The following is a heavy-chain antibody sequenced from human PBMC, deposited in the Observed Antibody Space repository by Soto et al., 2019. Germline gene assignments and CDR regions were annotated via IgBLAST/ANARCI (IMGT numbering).Heavy chain of an antibody. D-gene: IGHD3-16*01. CDR2: VIPRFLKG. CDR1: GGTFDSYA. J-gene: IGHJ4*02. CDR3: ARGGGEMAKPPTYLY. Sequence: ASVKVSCKASGGTFDSYAISWVRQAPGQGLEWMGGVIPRFLKGNYAQKFQGRVSITADKSTNTVYMEMNSLMSEDTAVYFCARGGGEMAKPPTYLYWGQGTQVTVYS. V-gene: IGHV1-69*06.